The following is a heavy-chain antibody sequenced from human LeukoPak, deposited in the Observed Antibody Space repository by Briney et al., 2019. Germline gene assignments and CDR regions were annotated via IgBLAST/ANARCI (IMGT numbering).Heavy chain of an antibody. Sequence: GGSLRLSCAASGFTFHIYAMNWVRQAPGKGLEWVSAINGGGYGTYYADSVKGRFTISRDNSKNTLYLQMSSLRAEDTAVYFCVRGYSFGPYGMDVWGQGTTVTVSS. V-gene: IGHV3-23*01. D-gene: IGHD2-15*01. CDR1: GFTFHIYA. CDR2: INGGGYGT. CDR3: VRGYSFGPYGMDV. J-gene: IGHJ6*02.